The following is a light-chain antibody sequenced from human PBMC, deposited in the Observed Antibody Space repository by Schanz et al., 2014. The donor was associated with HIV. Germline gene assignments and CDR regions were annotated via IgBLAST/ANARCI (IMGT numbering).Light chain of an antibody. CDR3: SSYTSSSTWV. V-gene: IGLV2-11*01. CDR1: SSDVGGYKY. CDR2: EVN. J-gene: IGLJ3*02. Sequence: QSALTQPRSVSGSPGQSVTISCTGTSSDVGGYKYVSWYQQHPGKAPKLIIFEVNRRPSGVPKRFSGSKSGNTASLTISGLQSEDEADYYCSSYTSSSTWVFGGGTKLTVL.